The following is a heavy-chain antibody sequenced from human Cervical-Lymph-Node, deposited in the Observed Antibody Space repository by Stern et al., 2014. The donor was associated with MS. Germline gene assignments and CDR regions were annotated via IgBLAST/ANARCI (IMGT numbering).Heavy chain of an antibody. CDR3: ARAFCTGGVCYSFPFYGMDV. D-gene: IGHD2-8*02. Sequence: EVQLVESGGGVVRPGRSLRLSCAASGFTFEDYGMSWVRQGPGKGLEWVAAINWNGGSLVYAGSVQGRFTISRDNAKNSLYLQMNSLRAEDTALYHCARAFCTGGVCYSFPFYGMDVWGQGTTVTVSS. CDR2: INWNGGSL. J-gene: IGHJ6*02. CDR1: GFTFEDYG. V-gene: IGHV3-20*01.